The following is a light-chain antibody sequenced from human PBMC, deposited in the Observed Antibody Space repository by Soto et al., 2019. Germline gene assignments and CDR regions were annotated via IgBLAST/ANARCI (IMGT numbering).Light chain of an antibody. Sequence: QSALTQPASVSGSPEQSITISCTGTSSDIGCYNLVSWYQQHPGKPPKLMIYEATKRPSGVSNRFSGSKSGNTASLTISGLQAEDEADYYCSLYASTNTFMFGGGTKLTVL. J-gene: IGLJ3*02. CDR3: SLYASTNTFM. V-gene: IGLV2-23*02. CDR1: SSDIGCYNL. CDR2: EAT.